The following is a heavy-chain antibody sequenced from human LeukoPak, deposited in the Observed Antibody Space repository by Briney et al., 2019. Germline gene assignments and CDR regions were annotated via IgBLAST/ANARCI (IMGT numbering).Heavy chain of an antibody. CDR2: IYTSGST. CDR1: GGSISSYY. CDR3: ARISGLEYDTGAFDI. D-gene: IGHD2-15*01. Sequence: PSETLSLTCTVSGGSISSYYWSWLRQPAGKGLEWIGRIYTSGSTNYNPSLTSRVTMSVDTSKNQFSLNLISVTAADTVVYYCARISGLEYDTGAFDIWGQGTMVTVSS. V-gene: IGHV4-4*07. J-gene: IGHJ3*02.